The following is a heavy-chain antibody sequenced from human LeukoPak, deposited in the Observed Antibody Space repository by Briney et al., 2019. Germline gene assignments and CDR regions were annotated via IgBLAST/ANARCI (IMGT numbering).Heavy chain of an antibody. Sequence: GGSLRLSCAVSGFTFNDYHMSWIRQAPGKGLEGVSYISSSGSNIYYADSVKGGFTLSRHNAKNSLYLQMNSLRAEDTAVYYCARATTQYQLPVDYCMNVGRQGTTVT. V-gene: IGHV3-11*01. CDR3: ARATTQYQLPVDYCMNV. J-gene: IGHJ6*01. D-gene: IGHD2-2*01. CDR1: GFTFNDYH. CDR2: ISSSGSNI.